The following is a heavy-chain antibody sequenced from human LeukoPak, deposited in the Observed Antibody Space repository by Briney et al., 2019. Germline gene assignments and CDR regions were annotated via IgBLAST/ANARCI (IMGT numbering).Heavy chain of an antibody. Sequence: ASVKVSCKASGYTFTGYYTHWVRQAPGQGLEWMGWINPNSGGTNYAQKFQGRVTMTRDTSISTAYMELSRLRSDDTAVYYCATSKYYDRYYFDYWGQGTLVTVSS. V-gene: IGHV1-2*02. CDR3: ATSKYYDRYYFDY. CDR1: GYTFTGYY. J-gene: IGHJ4*02. CDR2: INPNSGGT. D-gene: IGHD3-22*01.